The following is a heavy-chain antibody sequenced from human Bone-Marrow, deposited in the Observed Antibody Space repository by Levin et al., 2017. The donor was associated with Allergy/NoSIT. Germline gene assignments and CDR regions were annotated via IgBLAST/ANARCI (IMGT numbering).Heavy chain of an antibody. CDR2: ISYDGSNK. CDR3: ARDYSSSWQRKYYFDY. J-gene: IGHJ4*02. D-gene: IGHD6-13*01. V-gene: IGHV3-30-3*01. Sequence: PGGSLRLSCAASGFTFSSYAMHWVRQAPGKGLEWVAVISYDGSNKYYADSVKGRFTISRDNSKNTLYLQMNSLRAEDTAVYYCARDYSSSWQRKYYFDYWGQGTLVTVSS. CDR1: GFTFSSYA.